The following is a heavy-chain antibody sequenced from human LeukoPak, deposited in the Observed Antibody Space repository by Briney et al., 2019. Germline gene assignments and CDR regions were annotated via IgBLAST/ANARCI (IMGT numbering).Heavy chain of an antibody. CDR3: ATKRRFLEWLPTY. Sequence: GGSLRLSCAASGFTFSSYAMSWVRQAPGKWLEWVSAISGSGGSTYYADSVKGRFTISRDNSKNTLYLQMNSLRAEDTAVYYCATKRRFLEWLPTYWGQGTLVTVSS. D-gene: IGHD3-3*01. V-gene: IGHV3-23*01. CDR1: GFTFSSYA. CDR2: ISGSGGST. J-gene: IGHJ4*02.